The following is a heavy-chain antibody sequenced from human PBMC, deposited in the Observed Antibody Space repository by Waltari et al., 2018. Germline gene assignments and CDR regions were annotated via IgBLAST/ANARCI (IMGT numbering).Heavy chain of an antibody. Sequence: EVQLVESGGGLVKPGGSQRLSCAASGFTFSTYSMNWVRQAPGKGLEWVSSISSSSSYIYYADSVKGRFTISRDNAKNSLSLQMNSLRAEDTAVYYCARAHSYSSSDYYYMDVWGNGTTVTVSS. D-gene: IGHD3-16*02. CDR2: ISSSSSYI. V-gene: IGHV3-21*02. CDR1: GFTFSTYS. J-gene: IGHJ6*03. CDR3: ARAHSYSSSDYYYMDV.